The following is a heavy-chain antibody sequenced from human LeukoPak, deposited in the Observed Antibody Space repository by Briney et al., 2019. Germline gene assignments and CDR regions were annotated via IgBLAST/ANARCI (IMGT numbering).Heavy chain of an antibody. CDR1: GYTFTSYG. V-gene: IGHV1-8*01. Sequence: ASVKVSCKASGYTFTSYGINWVRQAPGQGLEWMGGMNPNSGNTGYAQRFQGRVTMTGNTSISTAYMELSSLRSEDTAVYYCAREYGDGYWYFDLWGRGTLVSVSS. D-gene: IGHD4-17*01. CDR3: AREYGDGYWYFDL. J-gene: IGHJ2*01. CDR2: MNPNSGNT.